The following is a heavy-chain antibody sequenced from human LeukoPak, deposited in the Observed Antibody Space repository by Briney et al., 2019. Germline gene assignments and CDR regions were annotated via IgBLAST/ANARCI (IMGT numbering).Heavy chain of an antibody. CDR2: IWYDGSNK. V-gene: IGHV3-33*01. CDR3: ASSSAWYEPIDY. CDR1: GFTFSSYG. Sequence: GGSLRLSCAASGFTFSSYGMHWVRQAPGKGLEWGAVIWYDGSNKYYADPVKGRFTISRDNSKNTLYLQMNSLRAEDTAVYYCASSSAWYEPIDYWGQGTLVTVSS. J-gene: IGHJ4*02. D-gene: IGHD6-19*01.